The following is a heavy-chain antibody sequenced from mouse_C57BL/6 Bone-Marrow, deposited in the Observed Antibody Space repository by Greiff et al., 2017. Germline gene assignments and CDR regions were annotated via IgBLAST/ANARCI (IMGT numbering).Heavy chain of an antibody. CDR2: IDPSDSYT. Sequence: QVQLQQPGAELVKPGASVKLSCKASGYTFTSYWMQWVKQRPGQGLEWIGEIDPSDSYTNYTQKFKGKDTLTVDPSSSTAYMQLSSLTSEDSAVYYGARDAMDYWGQGTSVTVSS. V-gene: IGHV1-50*01. CDR3: ARDAMDY. CDR1: GYTFTSYW. J-gene: IGHJ4*01.